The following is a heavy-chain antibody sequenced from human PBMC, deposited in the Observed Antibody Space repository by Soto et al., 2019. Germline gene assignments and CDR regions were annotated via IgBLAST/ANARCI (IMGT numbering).Heavy chain of an antibody. CDR3: VSLFSLTSDYGVDV. Sequence: PGESLKISCKGSGYTFSSYWIGWVRQMPGKGLEWMGIIYAGDSDTRYSPSFQGQVTISADKSISVAYLQWSSLKASDTAMYYCVSLFSLTSDYGVDVWGQGTTVTVSS. D-gene: IGHD4-4*01. J-gene: IGHJ6*02. CDR2: IYAGDSDT. V-gene: IGHV5-51*01. CDR1: GYTFSSYW.